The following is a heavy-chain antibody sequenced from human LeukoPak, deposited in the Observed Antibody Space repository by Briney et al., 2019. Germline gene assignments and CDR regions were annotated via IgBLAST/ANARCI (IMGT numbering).Heavy chain of an antibody. Sequence: SETLSPTCGVSGCSISKGYYWAWIRQPPGKGLEWIGTIYHTGSTYYTPSLGSRVTISEDTSKNEFSLNQNFLTGADTAVYYCAGAGWIITSGIDYWGQGALVTVSS. CDR2: IYHTGST. CDR1: GCSISKGYY. D-gene: IGHD3-10*01. J-gene: IGHJ4*02. CDR3: AGAGWIITSGIDY. V-gene: IGHV4-38-2*01.